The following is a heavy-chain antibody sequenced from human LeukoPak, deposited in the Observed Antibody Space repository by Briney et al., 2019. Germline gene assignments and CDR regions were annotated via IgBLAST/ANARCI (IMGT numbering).Heavy chain of an antibody. D-gene: IGHD5-18*01. CDR3: GRYSYGYWYFDL. CDR1: GGSFSGYY. Sequence: PSETLSLTCAVYGGSFSGYYWSWIRQPPGKGLEWIGSIYYSGKTYYNPSLKSRVTISVDTSKNQFSLKLSSVTAADTAVYCAGRYSYGYWYFDLWGRGTLVTVSS. V-gene: IGHV4-34*03. J-gene: IGHJ2*01. CDR2: IYYSGKT.